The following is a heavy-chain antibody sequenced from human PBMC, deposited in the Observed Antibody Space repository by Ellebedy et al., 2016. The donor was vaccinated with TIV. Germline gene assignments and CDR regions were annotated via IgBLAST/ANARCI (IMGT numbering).Heavy chain of an antibody. Sequence: GESLKISXAASGSTFHMYGISWSRHISEKGLQWVAPINAGGSGRYYADFVRGRFTISRDNSNNTASLQMDSLRIDDTGLFYCARGVPGTSFVDFWGQGTLVAVSS. J-gene: IGHJ4*02. CDR2: INAGGSGR. CDR1: GSTFHMYG. CDR3: ARGVPGTSFVDF. V-gene: IGHV3-23*01. D-gene: IGHD6-19*01.